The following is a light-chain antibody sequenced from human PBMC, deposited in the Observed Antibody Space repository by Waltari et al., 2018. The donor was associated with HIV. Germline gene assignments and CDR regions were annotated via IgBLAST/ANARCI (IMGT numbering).Light chain of an antibody. CDR1: SLRTYY. CDR3: NSRDKGGNFVV. J-gene: IGLJ2*01. Sequence: SSELTQDPAVSVALGQTVRITCQGDSLRTYYATWYQQKPGQAPLLVIFDKNNRPSGIPDRFSGASSGNTASLTITGTQAEDEGDYYCNSRDKGGNFVVFGGGTKLTVL. CDR2: DKN. V-gene: IGLV3-19*01.